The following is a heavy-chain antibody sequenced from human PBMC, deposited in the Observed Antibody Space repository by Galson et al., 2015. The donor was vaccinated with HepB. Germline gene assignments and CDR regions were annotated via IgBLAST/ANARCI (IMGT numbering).Heavy chain of an antibody. CDR3: TKSARLMQDVIDY. Sequence: SLRLSCAASGFRFSNYAMNWVRQAPGKGLEWVSGISGRGEYTYYAGSVKGRFTISRDNYRDTLYLKMNSLRAEDVAAYYCTKSARLMQDVIDYWGQGTLVTVSS. D-gene: IGHD2-21*02. CDR2: ISGRGEYT. CDR1: GFRFSNYA. V-gene: IGHV3-23*01. J-gene: IGHJ4*02.